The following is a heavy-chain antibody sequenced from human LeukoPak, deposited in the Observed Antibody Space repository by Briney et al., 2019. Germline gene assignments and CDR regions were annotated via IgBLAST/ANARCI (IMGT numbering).Heavy chain of an antibody. Sequence: PSETLSLTCTVSGGSISSGSSYWSWIRQPAGKGLEWIGRIYTSGSTNYNPSLKSRVTISIDTSKNQFSLKLSSVTAADTAVYYCATNTLVRDIINWFDPWGQGTLVTVSS. CDR1: GGSISSGSSY. CDR3: ATNTLVRDIINWFDP. CDR2: IYTSGST. J-gene: IGHJ5*02. V-gene: IGHV4-61*02. D-gene: IGHD3-10*01.